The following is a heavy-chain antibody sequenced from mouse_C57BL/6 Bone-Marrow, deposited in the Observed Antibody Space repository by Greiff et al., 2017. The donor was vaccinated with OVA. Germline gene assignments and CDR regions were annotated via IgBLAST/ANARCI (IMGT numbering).Heavy chain of an antibody. D-gene: IGHD3-1*01. Sequence: EVQLQQSGPELVKPGASVKISCKASGYTFTDYYMNWVKQSHGKSLEWIGDINPNNGGTSYNQKFKGKATLTVDKTSSTAYMELRSLTSEDSAVNYCASSGGPWFADWGQGTLVTVSA. CDR3: ASSGGPWFAD. V-gene: IGHV1-26*01. J-gene: IGHJ3*01. CDR2: INPNNGGT. CDR1: GYTFTDYY.